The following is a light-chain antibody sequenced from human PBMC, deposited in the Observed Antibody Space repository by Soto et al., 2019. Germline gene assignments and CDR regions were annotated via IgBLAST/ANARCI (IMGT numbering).Light chain of an antibody. J-gene: IGLJ2*01. CDR3: SSYAGSNNLRV. CDR2: EVI. Sequence: QSALTQPPSASGSPGQSVTISCTGTSSDVGGYNYVSWYQQHPGKAPKLMIYEVIKRPSGVTDRFSGSKSGNTASLTVTGLQAEDEADYYCSSYAGSNNLRVFGGGTKLTVL. CDR1: SSDVGGYNY. V-gene: IGLV2-8*01.